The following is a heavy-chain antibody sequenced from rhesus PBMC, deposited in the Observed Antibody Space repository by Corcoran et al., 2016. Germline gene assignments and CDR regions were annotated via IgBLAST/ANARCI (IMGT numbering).Heavy chain of an antibody. CDR3: AKRGATEGGIDY. CDR2: ISNGGSST. V-gene: IGHV3S5*01. J-gene: IGHJ4*01. CDR1: GFTFSSYG. D-gene: IGHD1-26*01. Sequence: EVQLVESGGGLVQPGGSLRFSCSASGFTFSSYGMHLVHQVPGKGLEWVSYISNGGSSTYYADSVKGRITISRDNSKHTLSLQMNSLRAEDTAVYYCAKRGATEGGIDYWGQGVLVTVSS.